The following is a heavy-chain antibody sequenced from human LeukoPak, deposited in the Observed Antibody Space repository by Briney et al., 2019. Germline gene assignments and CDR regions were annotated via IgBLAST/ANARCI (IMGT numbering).Heavy chain of an antibody. V-gene: IGHV3-7*03. CDR3: ARDEGIAVAPTIFDY. CDR2: IKQDGSEK. Sequence: PGRSLRLSCAASGVTSTSDWMSWVRQARGQGLEWVANIKQDGSEKYYVDSVKGRYTISRDNAKNSLYLQMNSLRAEDTAVYYCARDEGIAVAPTIFDYWGQGTLVTVSS. CDR1: GVTSTSDW. J-gene: IGHJ4*02. D-gene: IGHD6-19*01.